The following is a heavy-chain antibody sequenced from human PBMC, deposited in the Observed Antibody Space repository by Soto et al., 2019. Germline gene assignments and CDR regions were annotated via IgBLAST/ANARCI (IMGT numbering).Heavy chain of an antibody. CDR3: AHRGDMNGNWAQGYLDH. Sequence: QITLRESGPTRVKPTQTLTLTCTFSGFSLTTRPVGVAWIRQPPGKALEWLAVIYWDDDKRYSPSLKSRLTIVKDTSKYQMVLRKAYVDPVDTATYFCAHRGDMNGNWAQGYLDHCRHGTLVTVSS. V-gene: IGHV2-5*02. CDR1: GFSLTTRPVG. J-gene: IGHJ4*01. CDR2: IYWDDDK. D-gene: IGHD2-8*01.